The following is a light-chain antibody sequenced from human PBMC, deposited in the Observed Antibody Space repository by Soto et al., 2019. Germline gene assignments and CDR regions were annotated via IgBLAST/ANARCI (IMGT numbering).Light chain of an antibody. CDR1: SSDVGGYNY. CDR3: SSYAGRNNYLG. CDR2: EVS. Sequence: QSALTQPPSASGSPGQSVTISCTGTSSDVGGYNYVSWYQHHPGKAPKLMIYEVSKRPSGVPDRFAGSKSGNTASLPVTGRQAEGEADYYCSSYAGRNNYLGLGGGTKRPVL. J-gene: IGLJ2*01. V-gene: IGLV2-8*01.